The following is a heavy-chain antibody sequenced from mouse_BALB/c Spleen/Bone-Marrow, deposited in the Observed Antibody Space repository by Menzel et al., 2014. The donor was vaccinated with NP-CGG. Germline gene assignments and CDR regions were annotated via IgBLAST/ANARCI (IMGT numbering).Heavy chain of an antibody. CDR2: INPSNGGT. J-gene: IGHJ1*01. D-gene: IGHD1-1*01. CDR3: TRDHYYYGSSYWYFDV. Sequence: QVQLKQSGAELVKPGASVKLSCKASGYTFTSYYMYWVKQRPGQGLEWIGGINPSNGGTNFNEKFKSMATLTVDKSSSTAYMQLSSLTSEDSAVYYCTRDHYYYGSSYWYFDVWGAGTTVTVSS. CDR1: GYTFTSYY. V-gene: IGHV1S81*02.